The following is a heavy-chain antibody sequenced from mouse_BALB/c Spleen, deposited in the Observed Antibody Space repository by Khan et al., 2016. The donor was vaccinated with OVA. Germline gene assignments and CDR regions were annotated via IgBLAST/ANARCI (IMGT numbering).Heavy chain of an antibody. CDR2: ISTSNGDA. J-gene: IGHJ2*01. D-gene: IGHD1-1*01. CDR1: GYTFIDYR. CDR3: ARRGGRYKFAY. V-gene: IGHV1-4*01. Sequence: QIQLKQSGAELAKPGASVKMSCKGSGYTFIDYRMHWVKQRPGLSLEWIGVISTSNGDATYNQKFKDKATLTADKSSSTAYMELGSLTSEDSAIYYCARRGGRYKFAYWGQGTTLTVS.